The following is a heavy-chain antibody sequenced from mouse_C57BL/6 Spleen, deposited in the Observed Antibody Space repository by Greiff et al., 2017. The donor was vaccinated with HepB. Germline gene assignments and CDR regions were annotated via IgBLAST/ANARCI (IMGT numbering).Heavy chain of an antibody. CDR2: INPSNGGT. Sequence: QVQLQQPGTELVKPGASVKLSCKASGYTFTSYWMHWVKQRPGQGLEWIGNINPSNGGTNYNEKFKSKATLTVDKSSSTAYMQLSSLTSEDSAVYYGARWGTTVVAPFAYWGQGTLVTVSA. V-gene: IGHV1-53*01. CDR3: ARWGTTVVAPFAY. J-gene: IGHJ3*01. CDR1: GYTFTSYW. D-gene: IGHD1-1*01.